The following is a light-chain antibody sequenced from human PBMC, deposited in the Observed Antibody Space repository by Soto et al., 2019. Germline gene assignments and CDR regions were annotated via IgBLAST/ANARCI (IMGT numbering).Light chain of an antibody. V-gene: IGLV2-11*01. CDR2: DVS. J-gene: IGLJ1*01. CDR1: SSDVSGYEY. CDR3: CSYAGNSYV. Sequence: QSALTQPRSVSGSRGQSVTISCTGTSSDVSGYEYVSWYQQHPGKAPKLIIFDVSKRPSGVPDRFSGSKSGSTASLTIFGLQAEDEADYYCCSYAGNSYVVGGGTKVTV.